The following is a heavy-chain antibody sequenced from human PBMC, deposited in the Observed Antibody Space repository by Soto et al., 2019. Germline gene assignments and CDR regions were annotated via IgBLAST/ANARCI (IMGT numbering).Heavy chain of an antibody. CDR3: ARGEPTTVYAMDV. CDR2: INPNSGGT. V-gene: IGHV1-2*04. J-gene: IGHJ6*02. CDR1: GYTFTGYY. D-gene: IGHD1-1*01. Sequence: ASVKVSCKASGYTFTGYYMHWVRQAPGQGLEWMGWINPNSGGTNYAQKFQGWVTMTRDTSISTAYMELSRLRSDDTAVYYCARGEPTTVYAMDVWGQGTTVTVSS.